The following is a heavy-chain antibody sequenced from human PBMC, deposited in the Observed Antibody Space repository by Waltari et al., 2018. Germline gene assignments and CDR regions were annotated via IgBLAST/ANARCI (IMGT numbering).Heavy chain of an antibody. V-gene: IGHV1-46*01. CDR3: SRDLITTIPQAY. D-gene: IGHD4-4*01. CDR2: INPDSGLT. Sequence: QVQLVQSGAEVRKPGASVNISCKASGYTFTSYYLHWVRQAPGRGLEWMGIINPDSGLTKYAQKFQGRVSMTRDTSTSTVYMELSSLRSCDSAIYYCSRDLITTIPQAYWGQGTLVTVSS. CDR1: GYTFTSYY. J-gene: IGHJ4*02.